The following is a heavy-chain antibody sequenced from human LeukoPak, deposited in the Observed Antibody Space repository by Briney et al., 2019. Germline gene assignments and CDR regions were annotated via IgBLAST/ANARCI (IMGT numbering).Heavy chain of an antibody. V-gene: IGHV4-59*08. D-gene: IGHD2-2*01. CDR1: GGSISSYY. CDR3: ARHRWRRYCSSTSCYDPFDP. J-gene: IGHJ5*02. CDR2: IYYSGST. Sequence: SETLSLTCTVSGGSISSYYWSWIRQPPGKGLEWIGYIYYSGSTNYNPSLKSRVTISVDTSKNQFSLKLSSVTAADTAVYYCARHRWRRYCSSTSCYDPFDPWGQGILVTVSS.